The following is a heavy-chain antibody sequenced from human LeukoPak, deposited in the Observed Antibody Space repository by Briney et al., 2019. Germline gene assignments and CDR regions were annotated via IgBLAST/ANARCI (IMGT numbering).Heavy chain of an antibody. CDR2: MNPNSGNT. Sequence: ASVKVSCKASGYTFTSYDINWVRQATGQGLEWMGWMNPNSGNTGYAQKFQGRVTITRNTSISTAYMELSSLRSEDTAVYYCARLCCDSSGYYCPLDYWGQGTLVTVSS. V-gene: IGHV1-8*03. D-gene: IGHD3-22*01. CDR1: GYTFTSYD. J-gene: IGHJ4*02. CDR3: ARLCCDSSGYYCPLDY.